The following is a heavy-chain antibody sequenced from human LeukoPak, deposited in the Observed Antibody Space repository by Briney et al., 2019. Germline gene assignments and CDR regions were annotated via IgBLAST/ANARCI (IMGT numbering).Heavy chain of an antibody. Sequence: SQTLSLTCTVSGASISGGSDYWIWIRQPAGKALEYIGRVHTSGNPNYNPSFESRVSISVDRSKNQFSLQLHSVTAADTAVYYCARDGGDLGPGTIRGTRFYYYYMDVWGKGTAVIVSS. CDR2: VHTSGNP. CDR3: ARDGGDLGPGTIRGTRFYYYYMDV. J-gene: IGHJ6*03. CDR1: GASISGGSDY. D-gene: IGHD3-16*01. V-gene: IGHV4-61*02.